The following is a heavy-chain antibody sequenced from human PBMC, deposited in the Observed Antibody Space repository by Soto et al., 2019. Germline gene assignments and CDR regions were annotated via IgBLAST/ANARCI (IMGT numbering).Heavy chain of an antibody. D-gene: IGHD3-9*01. CDR1: GYTFTNYW. CDR2: IYPGDFDT. V-gene: IGHV5-51*01. J-gene: IGHJ6*02. CDR3: ARRHDDILTGAYYGMDV. Sequence: GESLKISCQASGYTFTNYWIGWVRQMPGKGLEWMGIIYPGDFDTTYSRSFQGQVTLSVDKSISTAYLQWRSLKASDTAMYYCARRHDDILTGAYYGMDVRGQGPTVTVSS.